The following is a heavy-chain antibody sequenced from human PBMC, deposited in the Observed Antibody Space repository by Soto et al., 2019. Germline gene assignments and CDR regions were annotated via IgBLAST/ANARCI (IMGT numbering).Heavy chain of an antibody. CDR3: AKTPRGYTQTAYFDY. V-gene: IGHV3-23*01. Sequence: WWSLRLSCAASGFTFSSYAMSWFRQAPGKGLEWVSAISGSGGSTYYADSVKGRFTISRDNSKNTLYLQMNSLRAEDTAVYYCAKTPRGYTQTAYFDYWGQGTLVTVSS. CDR2: ISGSGGST. CDR1: GFTFSSYA. J-gene: IGHJ4*02. D-gene: IGHD5-18*01.